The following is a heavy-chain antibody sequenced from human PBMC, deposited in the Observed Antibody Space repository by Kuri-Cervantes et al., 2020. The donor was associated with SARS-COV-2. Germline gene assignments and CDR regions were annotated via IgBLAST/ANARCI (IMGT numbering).Heavy chain of an antibody. D-gene: IGHD4-17*01. V-gene: IGHV3-48*01. CDR3: AKEGGQKSDYMRYYYYYYMDV. J-gene: IGHJ6*03. Sequence: GGSLRLSCAASGFTFSSYSMNWVRQAPGKGLEWVSYISSSSSTIYYADSVKGRFTISRDNAKNSLYLQMNSLRAEDTAVYYCAKEGGQKSDYMRYYYYYYMDVWGKGTTVTVSS. CDR1: GFTFSSYS. CDR2: ISSSSSTI.